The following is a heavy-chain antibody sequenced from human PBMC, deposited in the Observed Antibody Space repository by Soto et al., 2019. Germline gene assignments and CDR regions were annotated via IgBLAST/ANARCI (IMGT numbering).Heavy chain of an antibody. CDR2: ISYDGSNK. V-gene: IGHV3-30*18. D-gene: IGHD6-13*01. CDR1: EFTFSSYG. J-gene: IGHJ4*02. CDR3: AKDRYSSSWKTPDY. Sequence: QVQLVESGGGVVQPGRSLRLSCAASEFTFSSYGMHRVRQAPGKGLEWVAVISYDGSNKYYADSVKGRFTISRDNSKNTLYLQMNSLRAEDTAVYYCAKDRYSSSWKTPDYWGQGTLVTVSS.